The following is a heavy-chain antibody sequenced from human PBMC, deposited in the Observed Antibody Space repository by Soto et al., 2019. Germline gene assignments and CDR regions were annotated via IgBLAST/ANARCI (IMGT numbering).Heavy chain of an antibody. D-gene: IGHD1-26*01. Sequence: GGSLRLSCAASGFTFSSYGMHWVRQAPGKGLEWVAVISYDGSNKYYADSVKGRFTISRDNSKNTLYLQMNSLRAEDTAVYYCAKDGGGATTGYFDYRGQGTLVTVS. V-gene: IGHV3-30*18. CDR3: AKDGGGATTGYFDY. CDR2: ISYDGSNK. CDR1: GFTFSSYG. J-gene: IGHJ4*02.